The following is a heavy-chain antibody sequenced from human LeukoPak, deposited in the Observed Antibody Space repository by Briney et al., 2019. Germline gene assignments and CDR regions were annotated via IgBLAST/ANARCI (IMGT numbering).Heavy chain of an antibody. CDR1: GFTFSSNG. CDR3: ARPYYGNYYYYGMDV. Sequence: GSLRLSCAASGFTFSSNGMHWVRQAPGKGLEWVGIIWYDGSNKYYADSVKGRFTISRDNSKNTLYLQMNSLRVEDTAVYYCARPYYGNYYYYGMDVWGQGTTVTVSS. CDR2: IWYDGSNK. J-gene: IGHJ6*02. D-gene: IGHD4-17*01. V-gene: IGHV3-33*01.